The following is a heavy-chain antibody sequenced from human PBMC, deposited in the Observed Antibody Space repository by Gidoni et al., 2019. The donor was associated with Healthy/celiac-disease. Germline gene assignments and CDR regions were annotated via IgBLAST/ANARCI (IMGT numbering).Heavy chain of an antibody. V-gene: IGHV1-8*01. CDR2: MNPNRGNT. D-gene: IGHD1-26*01. Sequence: QVQLVQSGAEVKKPGASVKVSCKASGYTFTSYDIHWVRQATGQGLEWMGWMNPNRGNTGYEQKFQGRVTMTRNTSISTAYMELSSLRSEDTAVYYCARASINEWELLYYYYYGMDVWGQGTTVTVSS. J-gene: IGHJ6*02. CDR1: GYTFTSYD. CDR3: ARASINEWELLYYYYYGMDV.